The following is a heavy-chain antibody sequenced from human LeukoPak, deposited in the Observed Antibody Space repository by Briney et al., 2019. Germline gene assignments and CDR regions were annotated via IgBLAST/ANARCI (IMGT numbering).Heavy chain of an antibody. Sequence: PGGSLRLSCAASGFTFSSYGMHWVRQAPGKGLEWVAVISYDGSNKYYADSVKGRFTISRDNSKDTLYLQMNSLRAEDTAVYYCVRGKQWGFDNWGQGTLVTVSS. CDR2: ISYDGSNK. D-gene: IGHD1-26*01. CDR3: VRGKQWGFDN. V-gene: IGHV3-30*03. CDR1: GFTFSSYG. J-gene: IGHJ4*02.